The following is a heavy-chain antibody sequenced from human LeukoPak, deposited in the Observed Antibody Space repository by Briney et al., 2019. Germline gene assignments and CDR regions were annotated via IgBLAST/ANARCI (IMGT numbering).Heavy chain of an antibody. CDR2: MNPNSGNT. D-gene: IGHD3-22*01. J-gene: IGHJ5*02. CDR3: AMGYYDSSGYYPTRFDP. V-gene: IGHV1-8*01. CDR1: GYTFTSYD. Sequence: ASVKVSCKASGYTFTSYDINWVRQATGQGLEWMGWMNPNSGNTGYAQKFQGRVTMTRNTSISTAYMELSSLRSEDTAVYYCAMGYYDSSGYYPTRFDPWGQGTLVTVSS.